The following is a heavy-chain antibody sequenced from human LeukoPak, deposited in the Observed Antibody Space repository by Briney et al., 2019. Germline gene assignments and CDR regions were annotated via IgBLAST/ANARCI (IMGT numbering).Heavy chain of an antibody. D-gene: IGHD5-12*01. J-gene: IGHJ4*02. V-gene: IGHV3-48*01. CDR2: ISSSSSTI. CDR1: GFTFSSYS. Sequence: PGGSLRLSCAASGFTFSSYSMNWVRQAPGKGLEWVSYISSSSSTIYYADSVKGRFTISRDNAKNSLYLQMNSLRAEDTAVYYCARDDGYSGYDLGYWGQGTLVTVSS. CDR3: ARDDGYSGYDLGY.